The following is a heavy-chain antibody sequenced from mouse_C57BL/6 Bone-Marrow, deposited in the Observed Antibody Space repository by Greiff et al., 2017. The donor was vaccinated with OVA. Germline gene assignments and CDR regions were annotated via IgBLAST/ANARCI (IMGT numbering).Heavy chain of an antibody. CDR2: IDPENGDT. Sequence: EVQLQQSGAELVRPGASVKLSCTASGFNIKDDYMHWVKQRPEQGLEWIGWIDPENGDTEYASKFQGKATITADTSSNTAYLQLSSLTSEDTAVYYCTTGGRWLLWYFDVWGTGTTVTVSS. CDR3: TTGGRWLLWYFDV. CDR1: GFNIKDDY. V-gene: IGHV14-4*01. J-gene: IGHJ1*03. D-gene: IGHD2-3*01.